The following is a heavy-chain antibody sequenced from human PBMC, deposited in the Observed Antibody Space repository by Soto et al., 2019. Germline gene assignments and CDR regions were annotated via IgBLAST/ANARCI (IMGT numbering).Heavy chain of an antibody. D-gene: IGHD6-13*01. Sequence: SETLSLTCTVSGGSISSGGYYWSWIRQHPGKGLEWIGYIYYSGSTYYNPSLKSRVTISVDTSKNQFSLKLSSVTAADTAVYYCARVRRLYSSSWSTFDYWGQGTLVTISS. V-gene: IGHV4-31*03. CDR3: ARVRRLYSSSWSTFDY. CDR1: GGSISSGGYY. J-gene: IGHJ4*02. CDR2: IYYSGST.